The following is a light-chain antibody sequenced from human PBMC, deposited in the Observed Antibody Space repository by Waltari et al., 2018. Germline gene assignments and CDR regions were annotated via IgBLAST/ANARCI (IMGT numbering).Light chain of an antibody. V-gene: IGKV3-20*01. Sequence: TVLTQSPGPLPLSPGERATLSCRASQSVSGTYLAWYQQKPGQAPSLLIFDAYSRATGIPDRFSGSGSGTDFTLTISRLEPEDFAVYYCQQYSDSPRTFGGGTKVEIK. J-gene: IGKJ4*01. CDR3: QQYSDSPRT. CDR1: QSVSGTY. CDR2: DAY.